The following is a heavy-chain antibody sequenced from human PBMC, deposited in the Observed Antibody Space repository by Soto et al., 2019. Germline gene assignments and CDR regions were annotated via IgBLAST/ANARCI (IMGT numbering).Heavy chain of an antibody. CDR1: GGTFSSYA. CDR2: IIPIFGTA. D-gene: IGHD6-13*01. CDR3: ARLTGYSSRRLDP. V-gene: IGHV1-69*13. J-gene: IGHJ5*02. Sequence: GASVKVSCKASGGTFSSYAISWVRQAPGQGLEWMGGIIPIFGTANYAQKFQGRVTITADESTSTAYMELSSLRSEDTAVYYCARLTGYSSRRLDPWGQGTLVTVSS.